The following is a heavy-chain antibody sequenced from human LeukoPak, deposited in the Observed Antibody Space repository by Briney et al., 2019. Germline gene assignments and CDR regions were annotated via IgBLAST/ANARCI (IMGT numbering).Heavy chain of an antibody. Sequence: PGGSLRLSCAASGFTFDDYAMHWVRQAPGKGLEWVSGISWNSGSIGYADSVKGRFTISRDNSKNTLYLQMNSLRAEDTAVYYCARDRKMVVVPAAPPFFDYWGQGTLVTVSS. D-gene: IGHD2-2*01. CDR3: ARDRKMVVVPAAPPFFDY. J-gene: IGHJ4*02. CDR2: ISWNSGSI. CDR1: GFTFDDYA. V-gene: IGHV3-9*01.